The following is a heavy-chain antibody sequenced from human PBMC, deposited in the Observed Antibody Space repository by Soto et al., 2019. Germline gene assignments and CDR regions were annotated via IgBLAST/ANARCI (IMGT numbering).Heavy chain of an antibody. V-gene: IGHV3-48*02. Sequence: EVQLVESGGGLVQPGGSLRLSCAASGFSFSTHSMNWVRQAPGKGLEWISYISGGSKTIYSAGSVKGRFTISRDNANNALYLQMNSLRDEDTAVYYCTRDVRRGFDIDVWGQGTTVTVSS. CDR2: ISGGSKTI. CDR1: GFSFSTHS. J-gene: IGHJ6*02. D-gene: IGHD3-10*01. CDR3: TRDVRRGFDIDV.